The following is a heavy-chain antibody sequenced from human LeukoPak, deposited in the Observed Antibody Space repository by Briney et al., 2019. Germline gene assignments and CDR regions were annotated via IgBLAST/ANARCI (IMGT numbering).Heavy chain of an antibody. J-gene: IGHJ4*02. Sequence: ASVKVSCKASGYTFTGYYLHWVRQAPGQGLEWMGWINPSSGGTKYAQRFEGRVTLTRDTSTSTAYMELSSLRSDDTAIYFCARDAYSGFSYSRHSDYWGLGTLVTVSS. CDR3: ARDAYSGFSYSRHSDY. V-gene: IGHV1-2*02. D-gene: IGHD2-15*01. CDR1: GYTFTGYY. CDR2: INPSSGGT.